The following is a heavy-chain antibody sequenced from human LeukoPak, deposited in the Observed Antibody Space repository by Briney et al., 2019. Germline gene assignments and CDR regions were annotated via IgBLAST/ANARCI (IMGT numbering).Heavy chain of an antibody. D-gene: IGHD1-26*01. CDR2: MSYDETTE. J-gene: IGHJ4*02. Sequence: PGGSLRLSCVASGFTFSSYYRHWVRQAPDTGLEGLGVMSYDETTENYADSAQGRFTISRDNSKNTLFLQVSSLRAEDTAMYYCARGGGANYYGDYFDLWGQGTLVTISS. CDR1: GFTFSSYY. V-gene: IGHV3-30*03. CDR3: ARGGGANYYGDYFDL.